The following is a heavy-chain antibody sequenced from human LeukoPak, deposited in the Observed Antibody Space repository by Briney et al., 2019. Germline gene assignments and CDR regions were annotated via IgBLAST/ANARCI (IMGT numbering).Heavy chain of an antibody. CDR2: ISSSGSLM. CDR3: VRGGSSWYRY. V-gene: IGHV3-48*03. J-gene: IGHJ4*02. D-gene: IGHD6-13*01. Sequence: GGSLRLSCAASGFTFSSYEMNWVRQAPGKGLEWVSYISSSGSLMYYADSVKGRFTISRDNAKNSLYLQMNSLRAEDTAVYYCVRGGSSWYRYWGQGTLVTVSS. CDR1: GFTFSSYE.